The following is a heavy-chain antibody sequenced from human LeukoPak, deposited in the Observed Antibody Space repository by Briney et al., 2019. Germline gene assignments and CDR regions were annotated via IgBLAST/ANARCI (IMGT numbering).Heavy chain of an antibody. V-gene: IGHV1-69*13. CDR1: GYTFTSYY. D-gene: IGHD6-19*01. J-gene: IGHJ6*02. CDR3: ARAVESLAYYYGMDV. CDR2: IIPIFGTA. Sequence: ASVKVSCKASGYTFTSYYMHWVRQAPGQGLEWMGGIIPIFGTANYAQKFQGRVTITADESTSTAYMELSSLRSEDTAVYYCARAVESLAYYYGMDVWGQGTTVTVSS.